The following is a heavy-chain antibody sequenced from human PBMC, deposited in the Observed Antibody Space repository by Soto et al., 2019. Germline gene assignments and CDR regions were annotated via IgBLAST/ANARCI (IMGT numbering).Heavy chain of an antibody. CDR1: GGTFSNYA. V-gene: IGHV1-69*13. CDR3: ARGETYLGV. J-gene: IGHJ6*02. Sequence: ASVKVSCKASGGTFSNYAINWVRQAPGQGLDWMGGIIPFFGAANYAQKFQGKVTITADESTTTSYIGLRSLRFEDTAVYYCARGETYLGVWGQGTTVTVSS. D-gene: IGHD3-16*01. CDR2: IIPFFGAA.